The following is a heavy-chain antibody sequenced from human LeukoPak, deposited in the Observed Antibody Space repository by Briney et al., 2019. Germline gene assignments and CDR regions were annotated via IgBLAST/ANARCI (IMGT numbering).Heavy chain of an antibody. Sequence: GYISYSGSTNYNPSLKSRVTLSVDTSKNQISLKLRFVTAADTAVYYCAKGFGNVVGWFDPWGQGTLVTVSS. D-gene: IGHD2-15*01. CDR3: AKGFGNVVGWFDP. CDR2: ISYSGST. V-gene: IGHV4-59*09. J-gene: IGHJ5*02.